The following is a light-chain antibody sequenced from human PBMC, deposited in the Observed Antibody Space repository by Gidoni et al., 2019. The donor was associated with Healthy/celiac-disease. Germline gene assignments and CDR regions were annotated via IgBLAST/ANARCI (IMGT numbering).Light chain of an antibody. CDR3: QQLNSYPRT. V-gene: IGKV1-9*01. J-gene: IGKJ2*01. CDR1: QGSSSY. CDR2: AAS. Sequence: DIQLTQSPSFLSASVGDRVTITCRASQGSSSYLAWYQQKPGKAPKLLIYAASTLQSGVPSRFSGSGSGTEFTLTISRLQPEDFATYYCQQLNSYPRTFGQGTKLEIK.